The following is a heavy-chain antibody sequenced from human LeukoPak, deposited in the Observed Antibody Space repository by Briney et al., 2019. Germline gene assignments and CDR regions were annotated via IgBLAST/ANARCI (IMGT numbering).Heavy chain of an antibody. J-gene: IGHJ4*02. V-gene: IGHV3-48*03. D-gene: IGHD2-8*01. CDR2: ISKSGRTI. CDR3: AREERYCTNGVCPGAFDY. Sequence: GGSLRLSCAASGFTFSSYEMHWVRQAPGKGLEWVSYISKSGRTIYYADSVKGRFTISRDNAKNSLYLQMNSLRAEDTAAYYCAREERYCTNGVCPGAFDYWGQGTLVTVSS. CDR1: GFTFSSYE.